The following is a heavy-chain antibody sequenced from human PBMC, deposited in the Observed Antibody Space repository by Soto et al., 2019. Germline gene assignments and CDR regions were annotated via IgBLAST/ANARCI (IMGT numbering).Heavy chain of an antibody. CDR1: GGTFSSYA. CDR3: ASNYGTGSYLALDI. CDR2: IIPIFGTA. J-gene: IGHJ3*02. V-gene: IGHV1-69*06. D-gene: IGHD3-10*01. Sequence: SVKVSCKASGGTFSSYAISWVRQAPGQGLEWMGGIIPIFGTANYAQKFQGRVTITADKSTSTAYMELSSLRSEDTAVYYCASNYGTGSYLALDIWGQGTMVTVSS.